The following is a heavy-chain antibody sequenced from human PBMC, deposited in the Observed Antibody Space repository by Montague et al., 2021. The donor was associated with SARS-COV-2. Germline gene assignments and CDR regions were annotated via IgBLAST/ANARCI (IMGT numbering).Heavy chain of an antibody. CDR2: ISASGGNT. CDR3: AKGKAITMVRGVTPFDY. D-gene: IGHD3-10*01. Sequence: SLRLSCAASGYTFSSYAMSWVRQAPGKGLEWVSGISASGGNTYHAASVKGRFTISRDNSKNTLYLQMSGLKGEDTATYYCAKGKAITMVRGVTPFDYWGQGTLVTVSS. J-gene: IGHJ4*02. CDR1: GYTFSSYA. V-gene: IGHV3-23*01.